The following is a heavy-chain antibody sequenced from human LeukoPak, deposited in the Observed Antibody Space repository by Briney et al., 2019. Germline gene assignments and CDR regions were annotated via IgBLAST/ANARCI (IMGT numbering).Heavy chain of an antibody. V-gene: IGHV4-4*07. Sequence: SETLSLTCTVSGGSISSYYWSWIRQPAGKGLEWIGRIYTSGSTNYNPSLKSRFTMSVDTSKNQFSLKLSSVTAADTAVYYCARAVLLWFGEFTDSNWFDPWGQGTLVTVSS. CDR3: ARAVLLWFGEFTDSNWFDP. D-gene: IGHD3-10*01. CDR1: GGSISSYY. J-gene: IGHJ5*02. CDR2: IYTSGST.